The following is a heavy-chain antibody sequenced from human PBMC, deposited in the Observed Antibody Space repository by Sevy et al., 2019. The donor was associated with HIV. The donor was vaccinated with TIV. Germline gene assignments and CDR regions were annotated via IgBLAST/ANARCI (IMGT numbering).Heavy chain of an antibody. CDR1: GGSISSGDYY. V-gene: IGHV4-30-4*01. CDR3: ARQRASSCYFYFDS. D-gene: IGHD3-22*01. Sequence: SETLSLTCTVSGGSISSGDYYWSWIRQPPGKGLEWIGYIFYSGSTYFNPSLKSRVTISLDTSKGQFFLRLSSVTAADTAVFYCARQRASSCYFYFDSWGQGTLVTVSS. CDR2: IFYSGST. J-gene: IGHJ4*02.